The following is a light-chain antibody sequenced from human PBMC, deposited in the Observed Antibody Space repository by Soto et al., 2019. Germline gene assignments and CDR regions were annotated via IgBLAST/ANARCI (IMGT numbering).Light chain of an antibody. V-gene: IGLV2-23*01. Sequence: QSALTQPASVSGSPGQSITISCTGSSSAVGSYGLVSWYQCHPGKAPKLIIYQGSKRPSGVSNRFSGSEPGSTASLTISGLQAEDEADYYCCSSAPSRTVVFGTGTKLTVL. J-gene: IGLJ1*01. CDR3: CSSAPSRTVV. CDR1: SSAVGSYGL. CDR2: QGS.